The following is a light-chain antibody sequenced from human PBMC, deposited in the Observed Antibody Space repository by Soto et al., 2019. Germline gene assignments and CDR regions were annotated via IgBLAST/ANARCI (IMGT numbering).Light chain of an antibody. CDR3: SSYTTSSTYV. CDR2: DVS. V-gene: IGLV2-14*01. CDR1: SSDVGGYNY. Sequence: QSVLIQPASVSGSPGQSITISCTGTSSDVGGYNYVAWCQQHPGKGPKLLIYDVSNRPSGFSSRFSGSKSGNTASLTISGLRAEDEADYFCSSYTTSSTYVFGTGTKVTVL. J-gene: IGLJ1*01.